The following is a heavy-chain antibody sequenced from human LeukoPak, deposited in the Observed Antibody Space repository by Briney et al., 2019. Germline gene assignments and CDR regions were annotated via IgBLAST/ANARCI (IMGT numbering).Heavy chain of an antibody. Sequence: GGSLRLSCAASGFTVSSNYMSWVRQAPGKGLEWASVIYSGGSTYYADSVKGRFTISRDNSKNTLYLQMNSLRAEDTAVYYCARDALLEVTGTTGWGQGTLVTVSS. CDR3: ARDALLEVTGTTG. CDR1: GFTVSSNY. V-gene: IGHV3-66*01. J-gene: IGHJ4*02. D-gene: IGHD1-20*01. CDR2: IYSGGST.